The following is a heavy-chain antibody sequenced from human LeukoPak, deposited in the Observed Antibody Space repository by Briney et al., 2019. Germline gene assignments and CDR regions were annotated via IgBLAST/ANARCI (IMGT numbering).Heavy chain of an antibody. J-gene: IGHJ6*02. CDR3: ARVGVTLSYYDILPGYYPDAYYYGMDV. Sequence: ASVKVSCKASGYTFTSYDMHWVRQAPGQGLEWMGIINPSGGSTSYAQKFQGRVTMTRDTSTSTVYMELSSLRSEDTAVYYCARVGVTLSYYDILPGYYPDAYYYGMDVWGQGTTVTVSS. D-gene: IGHD3-9*01. CDR2: INPSGGST. V-gene: IGHV1-46*01. CDR1: GYTFTSYD.